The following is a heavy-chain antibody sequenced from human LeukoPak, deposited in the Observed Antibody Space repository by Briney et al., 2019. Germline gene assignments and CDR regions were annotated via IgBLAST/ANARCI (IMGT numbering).Heavy chain of an antibody. CDR2: IFPGDSDT. J-gene: IGHJ4*02. D-gene: IGHD5-24*01. V-gene: IGHV5-51*01. CDR3: AREVGGRWLHHYFDY. Sequence: GESLKISCKGSGYSFTSYWIGWVRQMPGKGLEWMGIIFPGDSDTIYSPSFQGQVTISADKSISTAYLQWSSLKAPDTAMYYCAREVGGRWLHHYFDYWGQGTLVTVSS. CDR1: GYSFTSYW.